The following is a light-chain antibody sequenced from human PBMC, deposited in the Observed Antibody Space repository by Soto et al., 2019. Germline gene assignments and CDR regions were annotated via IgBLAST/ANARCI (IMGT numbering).Light chain of an antibody. J-gene: IGKJ2*01. CDR1: PSVLYSSNNKNY. Sequence: SPLSCWSSPSVLYSSNNKNYLAWYQQKPGQPPKLLIYWASTRESGVPDRFSGSGSGTDFTLTISSLQAEDVAVYYCQQYYTTPDTFGQGTKLEIK. V-gene: IGKV4-1*01. CDR3: QQYYTTPDT. CDR2: WAS.